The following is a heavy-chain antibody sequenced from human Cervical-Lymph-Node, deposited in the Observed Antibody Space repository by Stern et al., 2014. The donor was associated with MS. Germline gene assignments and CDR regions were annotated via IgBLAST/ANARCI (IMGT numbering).Heavy chain of an antibody. J-gene: IGHJ5*02. D-gene: IGHD3-22*01. CDR1: GFTFTSSA. Sequence: QLVQSGPEVKKPGTSVKVSCKASGFTFTSSAVQWVRQARGQRLEWIRWIGVGNGNTNYAQKFQERVTITRDMSTSTAYMELSSLRSEDTAVYYCAARANYYDSPGDWFDPWGQGTLVTVSS. CDR2: IGVGNGNT. CDR3: AARANYYDSPGDWFDP. V-gene: IGHV1-58*01.